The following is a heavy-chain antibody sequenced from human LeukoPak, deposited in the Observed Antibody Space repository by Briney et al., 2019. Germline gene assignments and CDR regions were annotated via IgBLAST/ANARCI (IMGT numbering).Heavy chain of an antibody. V-gene: IGHV3-66*01. D-gene: IGHD6-25*01. J-gene: IGHJ4*02. CDR3: ARDRSGIGSDYFDY. Sequence: GGSLRLSCAASGFTFSSYAMHWVRQAPGKGLEWVSVIYSGGSTYYADSVKGRFTISRDNSKNTLYLQMNSLRAEDTAVYYCARDRSGIGSDYFDYWGQGTLVTASS. CDR2: IYSGGST. CDR1: GFTFSSYA.